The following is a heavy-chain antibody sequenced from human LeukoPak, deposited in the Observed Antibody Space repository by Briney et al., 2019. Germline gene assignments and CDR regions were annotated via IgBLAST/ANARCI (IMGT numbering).Heavy chain of an antibody. CDR3: AGHLIVGATYDAFDI. V-gene: IGHV4-38-2*02. D-gene: IGHD1-26*01. Sequence: SETLSLTCTVSAYSISSGYYWGWIRQPPGKGLEWIGSIYHSGSTYYNPSLKSRVTISVDTSKNQFSLKLSSVTAADTAVYYCAGHLIVGATYDAFDIWGQGTMVTVPS. J-gene: IGHJ3*02. CDR1: AYSISSGYY. CDR2: IYHSGST.